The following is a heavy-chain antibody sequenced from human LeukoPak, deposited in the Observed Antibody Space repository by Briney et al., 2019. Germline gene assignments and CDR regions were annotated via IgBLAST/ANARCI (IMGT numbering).Heavy chain of an antibody. CDR1: GFTFSSDA. CDR3: AKDGYYDFCSDY. V-gene: IGHV3-23*01. D-gene: IGHD3-3*01. J-gene: IGHJ4*02. CDR2: ISGSGGST. Sequence: GGSLRLSCAASGFTFSSDAMSWVRQAPGKGREWVSAISGSGGSTYYGDSVKGRFTISRDNSKNTLYLQMNSLRAEDTAVYYCAKDGYYDFCSDYWGQGTLVTVSS.